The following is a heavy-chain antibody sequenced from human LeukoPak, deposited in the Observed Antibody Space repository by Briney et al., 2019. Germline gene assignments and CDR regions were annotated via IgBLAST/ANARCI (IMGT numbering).Heavy chain of an antibody. CDR1: GGSISSYY. D-gene: IGHD6-25*01. J-gene: IGHJ4*02. CDR2: IYYSGST. Sequence: SETLSLTCTVSGGSISSYYWSWIRQPPGKGLEWIGYIYYSGSTNYDPSLKSRVTISVDTSKNQFSLKLSSVTAADTAVYYCGRGIAAAGRDFDYWGQGTLVTVSS. V-gene: IGHV4-59*01. CDR3: GRGIAAAGRDFDY.